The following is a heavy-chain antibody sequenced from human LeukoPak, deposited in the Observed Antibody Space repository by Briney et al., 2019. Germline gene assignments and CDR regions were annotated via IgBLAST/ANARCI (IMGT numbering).Heavy chain of an antibody. V-gene: IGHV4-34*01. J-gene: IGHJ4*02. Sequence: PETLSLTCAVYGGSFSGYYWSWIRQPPGKGLEWIGEINHSGSTNYNPSLKSRVTISVDTSKNQFSLKLNSVTPEDTAVYYCAREMYSSRESDRELDYWGQGTLVTVSS. CDR1: GGSFSGYY. D-gene: IGHD6-13*01. CDR2: INHSGST. CDR3: AREMYSSRESDRELDY.